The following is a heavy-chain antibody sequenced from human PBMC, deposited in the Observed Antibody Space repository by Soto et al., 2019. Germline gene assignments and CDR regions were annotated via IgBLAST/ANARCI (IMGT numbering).Heavy chain of an antibody. V-gene: IGHV2-26*01. CDR2: VFSNDEK. J-gene: IGHJ6*02. D-gene: IGHD3-16*01. CDR1: GFSLSNDRMG. CDR3: ARIQGGPTYYYYYGMDV. Sequence: SGPTLVNPTETLTLTCTVSGFSLSNDRMGVSWIRQPPGEALEWLAHVFSNDEKSYSASLKSRLTISKDTSKSQVIPTVTDMDPVDTATYYCARIQGGPTYYYYYGMDVWGQGTTVTVSS.